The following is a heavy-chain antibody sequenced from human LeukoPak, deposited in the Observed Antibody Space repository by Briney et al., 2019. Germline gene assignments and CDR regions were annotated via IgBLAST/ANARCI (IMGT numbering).Heavy chain of an antibody. CDR2: MNPNSGNT. V-gene: IGHV1-8*03. J-gene: IGHJ4*02. CDR3: ARCKDYGDHLSSFH. CDR1: GYTFTSYD. Sequence: ASVKVSCKASGYTFTSYDINWVRQATGQGLEWMGWMNPNSGNTGYAQKFQGRVTITRNTSISTAYMELSSLRSEDTAVYYCARCKDYGDHLSSFHWGQGTLVSVSS. D-gene: IGHD4-17*01.